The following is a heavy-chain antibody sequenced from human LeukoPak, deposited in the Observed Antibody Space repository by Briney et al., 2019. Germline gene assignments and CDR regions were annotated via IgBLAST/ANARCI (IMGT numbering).Heavy chain of an antibody. CDR3: ARGRHYDSSGYPYYFDY. Sequence: PSETLSLTCAVYGGSFSGYYWSWIRQPPGKGLEWIGEINHSGSTNYNPSLKSRVTISVDTSKNQFSLKLSSVTAADTAVYYCARGRHYDSSGYPYYFDYWGQGTLVTVSS. CDR1: GGSFSGYY. V-gene: IGHV4-34*01. CDR2: INHSGST. J-gene: IGHJ4*02. D-gene: IGHD3-22*01.